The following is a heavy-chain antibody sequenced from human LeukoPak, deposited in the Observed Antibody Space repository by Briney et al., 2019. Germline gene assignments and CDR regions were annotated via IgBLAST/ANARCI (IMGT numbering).Heavy chain of an antibody. CDR2: ISGTGGAT. CDR1: GFSFGNYS. Sequence: SLTLSRVASGFSFGNYSMSWVRQAPARGLHWVSQISGTGGATWYAGFARDRFTISRDNSKKTLYLQMSGLRVEDTAMYYCVKDPRDTYGTNWFVSWGQGTLLIVSS. J-gene: IGHJ5*01. V-gene: IGHV3-23*01. D-gene: IGHD2-21*01. CDR3: VKDPRDTYGTNWFVS.